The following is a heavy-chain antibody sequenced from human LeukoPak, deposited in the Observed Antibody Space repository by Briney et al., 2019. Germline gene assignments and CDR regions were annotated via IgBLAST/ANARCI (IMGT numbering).Heavy chain of an antibody. D-gene: IGHD3-16*01. CDR3: ARDLGRGYSNY. Sequence: PGGSLRLSRAASGFTVSSYYMSWVRQAPGKGLDWVSVIYSGGGAYYADSVKGRFTISRDNSKNTLYLQINSLRAHDTAVYYCARDLGRGYSNYWGQGTLVTVSS. CDR1: GFTVSSYY. CDR2: IYSGGGA. J-gene: IGHJ4*02. V-gene: IGHV3-66*01.